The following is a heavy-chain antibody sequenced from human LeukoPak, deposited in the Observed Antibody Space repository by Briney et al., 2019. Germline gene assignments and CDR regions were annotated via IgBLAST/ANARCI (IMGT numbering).Heavy chain of an antibody. J-gene: IGHJ4*02. Sequence: SETLSLTCTVSGGSISSYYWSWIRQPPGKGLEWIGYIYYSGSTYYNPSLKSRVTISVDTSKNQFSLKLSSVTAADTAVYYCARYRDYSNYGDYWGQGTLVTVSS. CDR2: IYYSGST. V-gene: IGHV4-59*08. D-gene: IGHD4-11*01. CDR3: ARYRDYSNYGDY. CDR1: GGSISSYY.